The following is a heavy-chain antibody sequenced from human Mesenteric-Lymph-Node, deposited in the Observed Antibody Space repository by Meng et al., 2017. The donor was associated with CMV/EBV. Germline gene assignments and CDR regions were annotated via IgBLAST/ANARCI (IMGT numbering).Heavy chain of an antibody. CDR2: TIVHNGNA. J-gene: IGHJ4*02. CDR3: ARDGGHSSSGLLDY. D-gene: IGHD6-6*01. CDR1: GYTFSSDFG. V-gene: IGHV1-18*04. Sequence: SGYTFSSDFGISWVRQAPGQGLEWMGWTIVHNGNADSAQKFQGRVTMTTDTSTATVYMELKNLRSDDTAVYYCARDGGHSSSGLLDYWGQGTLVTVSS.